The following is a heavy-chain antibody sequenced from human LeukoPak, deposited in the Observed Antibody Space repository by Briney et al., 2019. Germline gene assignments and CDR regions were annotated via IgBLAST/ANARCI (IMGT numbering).Heavy chain of an antibody. CDR1: GFTFSSYS. CDR3: ATNRGYSLSSRPVDY. V-gene: IGHV3-21*01. D-gene: IGHD5-18*01. CDR2: ISSSSSYI. J-gene: IGHJ4*02. Sequence: GGSLRLSCAASGFTFSSYSMNWVRQAPGKGLEWVSSISSSSSYIYYADSVKGRFTISRDNAKNSLYLQMNSLRAEDTVVYYCATNRGYSLSSRPVDYWGQGTLVTVSS.